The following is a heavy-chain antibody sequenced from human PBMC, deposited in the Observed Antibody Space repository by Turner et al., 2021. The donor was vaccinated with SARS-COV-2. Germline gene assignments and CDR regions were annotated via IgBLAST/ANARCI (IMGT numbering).Heavy chain of an antibody. CDR3: AKDAGVEESFFDY. CDR1: GFTVSSNY. CDR2: IYSGGST. D-gene: IGHD3-10*01. Sequence: EVQLVESGGGLIQPGGSLRLSCAASGFTVSSNYMSWVRQAPGKGLAWVSVIYSGGSTYYADSVKGRFTISRDNSKNTLYLQMSSLRAEDTAIYYCAKDAGVEESFFDYWGQGTLVTVSS. V-gene: IGHV3-53*01. J-gene: IGHJ4*02.